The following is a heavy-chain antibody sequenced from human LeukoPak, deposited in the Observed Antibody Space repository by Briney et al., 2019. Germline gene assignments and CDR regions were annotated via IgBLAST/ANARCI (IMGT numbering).Heavy chain of an antibody. V-gene: IGHV4-34*01. Sequence: SETLSLTCAVYGGSFSGYYWSWIRQPPGKGLEWIGEINHSGSTNYNTSLKSRVTISVDTSKNQFSLKLSSVTAADTAVYYCARYSGTFRRFDYWGQGSLITVSS. D-gene: IGHD1-26*01. J-gene: IGHJ4*02. CDR3: ARYSGTFRRFDY. CDR1: GGSFSGYY. CDR2: INHSGST.